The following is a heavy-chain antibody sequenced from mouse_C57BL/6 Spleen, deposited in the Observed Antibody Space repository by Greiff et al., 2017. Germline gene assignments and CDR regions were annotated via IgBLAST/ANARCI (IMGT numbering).Heavy chain of an antibody. Sequence: VQLQQSGPVLVKPGASVKMSCKASGYTFTDYYMNWVKQSHGKSLEWIGVINPYNGGTSYNQKFKGKATLTVDKSSSTAYMELNSLTSEDSAVYYCARTTVVPYCDYWCPGTTLTVSS. CDR1: GYTFTDYY. J-gene: IGHJ2*01. V-gene: IGHV1-19*01. D-gene: IGHD1-1*01. CDR3: ARTTVVPYCDY. CDR2: INPYNGGT.